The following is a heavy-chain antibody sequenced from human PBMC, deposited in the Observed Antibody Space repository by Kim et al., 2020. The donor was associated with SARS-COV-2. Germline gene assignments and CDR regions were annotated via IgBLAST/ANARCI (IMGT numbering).Heavy chain of an antibody. CDR2: FDPEDGET. CDR3: ATELGYCSGGSCYVYYYYGMDV. Sequence: ASVKVSCKVSGYTLTELSMHWVRQAPGKGLEWMGGFDPEDGETIYAQKFQGRVTMTEDTSTDTAYMELSSLRSEDTAVYYCATELGYCSGGSCYVYYYYGMDVWGQGTTVTVSS. CDR1: GYTLTELS. V-gene: IGHV1-24*01. J-gene: IGHJ6*02. D-gene: IGHD2-15*01.